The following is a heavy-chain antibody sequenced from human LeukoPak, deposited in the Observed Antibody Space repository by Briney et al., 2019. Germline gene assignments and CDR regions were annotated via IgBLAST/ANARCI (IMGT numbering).Heavy chain of an antibody. CDR3: AKDPSEEDYFDY. CDR1: GFTFSSKG. CDR2: IWYDGSKK. Sequence: GRSLRLSCAASGFTFSSKGMHWVRQAPGKGLEWVALIWYDGSKKYYTDSVQGRFTISRDNSKNTLYLQMNSLRAEDTAVYYCAKDPSEEDYFDYWGQGTLVTVSS. J-gene: IGHJ4*02. V-gene: IGHV3-33*06.